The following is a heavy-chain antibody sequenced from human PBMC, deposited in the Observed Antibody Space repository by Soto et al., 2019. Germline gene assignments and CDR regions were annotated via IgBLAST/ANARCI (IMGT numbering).Heavy chain of an antibody. CDR3: ARRPHYYYYMDV. V-gene: IGHV4-34*09. CDR2: INHSGST. Sequence: SETLSLTCAVYGGSFSGYYWSWIRQPPGKGLEWIGEINHSGSTNYNPSLKSRVTISVDTSKNQFSLKLSSVTVADTAVYYCARRPHYYYYMDVWGKGTTVTVSS. CDR1: GGSFSGYY. J-gene: IGHJ6*03.